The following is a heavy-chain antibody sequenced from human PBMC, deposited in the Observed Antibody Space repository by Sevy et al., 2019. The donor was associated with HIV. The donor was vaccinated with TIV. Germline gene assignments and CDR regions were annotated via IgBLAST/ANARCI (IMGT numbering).Heavy chain of an antibody. CDR3: ATDLVGYYSMITFGGVSW. Sequence: GGSLRLSCTASGFTFSSFWMSWVRQAPGKGLEWVANIKQDGSEKYYVDSVKGRFTISRDNAKNSLYLQMNSLRAEDTAVYYCATDLVGYYSMITFGGVSWWGQGTLVTVSS. J-gene: IGHJ4*02. CDR2: IKQDGSEK. V-gene: IGHV3-7*01. CDR1: GFTFSSFW. D-gene: IGHD3-16*01.